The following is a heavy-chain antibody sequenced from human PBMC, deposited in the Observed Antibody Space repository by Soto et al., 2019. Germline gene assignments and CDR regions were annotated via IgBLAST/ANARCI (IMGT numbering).Heavy chain of an antibody. Sequence: LSLTCSVSGGSVSDKTYYWSWIRQPPGKRLEWIGYVYYSGTTNYNPFLKSRVTISVDLSKNRFSLRLSSVTTADTALYYCARTTAVPNTLRSRYFFDYWGQGTLVTVSS. D-gene: IGHD4-17*01. J-gene: IGHJ4*02. CDR3: ARTTAVPNTLRSRYFFDY. CDR2: VYYSGTT. CDR1: GGSVSDKTYY. V-gene: IGHV4-61*01.